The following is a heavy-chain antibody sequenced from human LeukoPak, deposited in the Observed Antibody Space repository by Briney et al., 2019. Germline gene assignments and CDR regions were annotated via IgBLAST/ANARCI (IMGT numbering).Heavy chain of an antibody. CDR1: GFTFSNYA. Sequence: GGSLRLSCAASGFTFSNYAMSWVRQAPGKGLECVSAISGSGGRTYYAASVKGRFIISRDNSKNTLHLQLNSLRAEDTALYYCAKDLPGDPDDQYYGMDVWGQGTTVTVCS. J-gene: IGHJ6*02. CDR3: AKDLPGDPDDQYYGMDV. CDR2: ISGSGGRT. V-gene: IGHV3-23*01. D-gene: IGHD4-17*01.